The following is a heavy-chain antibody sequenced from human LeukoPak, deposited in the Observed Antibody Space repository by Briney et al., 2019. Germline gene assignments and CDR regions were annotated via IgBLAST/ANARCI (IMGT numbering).Heavy chain of an antibody. CDR3: ARDEYSSSQPDY. CDR2: ISSSSSYI. Sequence: GGSLRLSCAASGFTFSSYSMNWDRQAPGKGLEWVSSISSSSSYIYYADSVKGRFTISRDNAKNSLYLQMNSLRAEDTAVYYCARDEYSSSQPDYWGQGTLVTVSS. D-gene: IGHD6-6*01. J-gene: IGHJ4*02. CDR1: GFTFSSYS. V-gene: IGHV3-21*01.